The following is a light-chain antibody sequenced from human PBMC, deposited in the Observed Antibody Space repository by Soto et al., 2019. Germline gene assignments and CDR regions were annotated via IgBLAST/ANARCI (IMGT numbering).Light chain of an antibody. CDR3: QQYNAWQQIT. V-gene: IGKV3-15*01. Sequence: EIVMTQSPATLSVSPGERATLSCRASQSISTNVGWYQQRPGQAPRLLIYGASTRATGIPARFSGSGSGTEFTLTISRLESEDSAVYYCQQYNAWQQITFGQGTRLEIK. J-gene: IGKJ5*01. CDR1: QSISTN. CDR2: GAS.